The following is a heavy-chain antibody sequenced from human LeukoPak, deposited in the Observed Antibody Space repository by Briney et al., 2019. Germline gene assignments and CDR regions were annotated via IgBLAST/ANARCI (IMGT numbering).Heavy chain of an antibody. V-gene: IGHV3-7*03. CDR3: ARASPYYYGMDV. J-gene: IGHJ6*02. Sequence: PGGSLRLSCAASGFTFSTYWMSWVRRAPGKGLEWVANIKQDGSEKYYVDSVKGRFTISRDNAQNSLYLQMNSLRAEDTAVYFCARASPYYYGMDVWGQGTTVTVSS. CDR2: IKQDGSEK. CDR1: GFTFSTYW.